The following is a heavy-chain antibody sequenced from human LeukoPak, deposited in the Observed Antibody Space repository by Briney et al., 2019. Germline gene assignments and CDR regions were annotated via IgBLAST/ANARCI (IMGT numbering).Heavy chain of an antibody. J-gene: IGHJ3*02. V-gene: IGHV1-18*01. CDR2: ISAYNGNT. CDR3: ATNPLGITMVRGEFDI. D-gene: IGHD3-10*01. CDR1: GYTFTSYG. Sequence: ASVKVSCKASGYTFTSYGISWVRQAPGQGLEGMGWISAYNGNTNYAQKPQGRVTMTTDTSTSTAYMELRSLRSDDTAVYYCATNPLGITMVRGEFDIWGQGTMVTVSS.